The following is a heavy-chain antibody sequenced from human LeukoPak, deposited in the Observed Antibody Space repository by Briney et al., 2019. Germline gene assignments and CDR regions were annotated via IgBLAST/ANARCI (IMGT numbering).Heavy chain of an antibody. Sequence: ASETLSLTCTVSGGSISSGSYYWSWIRQPAGKGLEWIGRIYTSGSTNYNPSLKSRVTISVDTSKNQFSLKLSSVTAADTAVYYCARGLGNSDWYGAFDIWGQGTMVTVSS. CDR3: ARGLGNSDWYGAFDI. CDR2: IYTSGST. D-gene: IGHD6-19*01. V-gene: IGHV4-61*02. J-gene: IGHJ3*02. CDR1: GGSISSGSYY.